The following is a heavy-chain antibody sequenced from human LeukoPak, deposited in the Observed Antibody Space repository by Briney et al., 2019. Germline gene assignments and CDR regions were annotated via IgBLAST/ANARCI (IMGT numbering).Heavy chain of an antibody. CDR3: TTGEMATITGAFDY. V-gene: IGHV3-15*01. D-gene: IGHD5-24*01. CDR2: IKSKTDGGTT. CDR1: GFTFSNAR. Sequence: GGSLRLSCAASGFTFSNARMSWARQAPGKGLEWVGRIKSKTDGGTTDYAAPVKGRFTISRDDSKNTLYLQMNSLKTEDTAVYYCTTGEMATITGAFDYWGQGTLVTVSS. J-gene: IGHJ4*02.